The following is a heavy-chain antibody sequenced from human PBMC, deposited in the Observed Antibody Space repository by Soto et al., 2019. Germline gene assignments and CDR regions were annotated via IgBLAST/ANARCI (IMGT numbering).Heavy chain of an antibody. D-gene: IGHD6-19*01. CDR3: AKVRKVGVVAGIDY. CDR2: ISGSGATT. Sequence: EVQLLESGGGLVQPGGSLRLSCAASGFTFSTYAMSWVRQAPGKGLEWVSGISGSGATTYYADSVKGRFTISRDNSKHTLYLQMNSLRAEDTALYYCAKVRKVGVVAGIDYWGQGTLVTVAS. V-gene: IGHV3-23*01. CDR1: GFTFSTYA. J-gene: IGHJ4*02.